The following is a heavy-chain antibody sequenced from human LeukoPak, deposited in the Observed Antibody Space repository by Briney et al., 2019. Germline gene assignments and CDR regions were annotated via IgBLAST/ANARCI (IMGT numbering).Heavy chain of an antibody. J-gene: IGHJ4*02. D-gene: IGHD1-7*01. CDR3: ARGWNSAPDY. Sequence: PSETLSLTCTVSGGSISSYYWSWIRQPPGKGLDWLGYIYDSGSTNYNPSLKSRVTISVDTSKNQFSLKLSSVTAADTAVYYCARGWNSAPDYWGQGTLVTVSS. CDR2: IYDSGST. V-gene: IGHV4-59*01. CDR1: GGSISSYY.